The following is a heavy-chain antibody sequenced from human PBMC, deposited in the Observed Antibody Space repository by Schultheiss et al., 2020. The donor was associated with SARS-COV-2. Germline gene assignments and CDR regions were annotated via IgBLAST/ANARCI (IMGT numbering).Heavy chain of an antibody. CDR1: GGSISSYY. CDR3: ASLSSSLGGMDV. CDR2: IYTSGST. J-gene: IGHJ6*02. Sequence: SQTLSLTCAVYGGSISSYYWSWIRQPPGKGLEWIGRIYTSGSTNYNPSLKSRVTMSVDTSKNQFSLKLSSVTAADTAVYYCASLSSSLGGMDVWGQGTTVTVSS. V-gene: IGHV4-59*10. D-gene: IGHD6-6*01.